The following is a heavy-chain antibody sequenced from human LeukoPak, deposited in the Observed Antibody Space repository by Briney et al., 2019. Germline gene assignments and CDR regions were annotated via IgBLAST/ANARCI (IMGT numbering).Heavy chain of an antibody. J-gene: IGHJ5*02. V-gene: IGHV4-34*01. Sequence: PSETLSLTCAVYGGSFSGYYWSWIRQSPGKGLEWIGELNQSGITNYNPSLKTRVTISVDTSKNQLSLKLRSVTAADTAVYYCARAHRSVLLWFGEPKSWFDPWGQGTLVTVSS. D-gene: IGHD3-10*01. CDR1: GGSFSGYY. CDR3: ARAHRSVLLWFGEPKSWFDP. CDR2: LNQSGIT.